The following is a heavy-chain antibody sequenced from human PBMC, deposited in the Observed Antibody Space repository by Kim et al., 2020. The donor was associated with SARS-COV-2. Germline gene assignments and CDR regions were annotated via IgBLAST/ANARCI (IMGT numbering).Heavy chain of an antibody. CDR1: GFTFSSYG. J-gene: IGHJ4*02. CDR2: IWYDGSNK. CDR3: AKVGRAFGGVIVPFDY. D-gene: IGHD3-16*02. V-gene: IGHV3-33*06. Sequence: GGSLRLSCAASGFTFSSYGMHWVRQAPGKGLEWVAVIWYDGSNKNYADSVKGRFTISRDNSKNTLYLQMNSLRAEDTAVYFCAKVGRAFGGVIVPFDYWGQGTLVTVSS.